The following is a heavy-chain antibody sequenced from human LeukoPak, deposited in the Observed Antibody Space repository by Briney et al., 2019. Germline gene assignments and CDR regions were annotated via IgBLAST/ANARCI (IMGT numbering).Heavy chain of an antibody. CDR1: GFTFSSYG. V-gene: IGHV3-21*01. CDR3: ARGGYYYDYDAFDI. Sequence: GGSLRLSCAASGFTFSSYGMNWVRQAPGKGLEWVSSISSSSSYIYYADSVKGRFTISRDNAKNSLYLQMNSLRAEDTAVYYCARGGYYYDYDAFDIWGQGTMVTVSS. CDR2: ISSSSSYI. J-gene: IGHJ3*02. D-gene: IGHD3-22*01.